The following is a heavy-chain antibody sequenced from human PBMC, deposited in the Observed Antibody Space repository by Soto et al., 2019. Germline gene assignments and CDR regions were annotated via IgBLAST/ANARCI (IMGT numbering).Heavy chain of an antibody. CDR2: IWYDGSNT. D-gene: IGHD2-21*01. J-gene: IGHJ5*02. CDR1: GSTISNYG. CDR3: ARDSIVARGNWFDP. Sequence: QVQLVESGGGVVQPGRSLRLSCVASGSTISNYGMHWVRQAPGKGLEWVAMIWYDGSNTNYADSVKGRFTITRDNSKNTLYLQMNSLRAEDTAVYYCARDSIVARGNWFDPWCQGTMVIVSS. V-gene: IGHV3-33*01.